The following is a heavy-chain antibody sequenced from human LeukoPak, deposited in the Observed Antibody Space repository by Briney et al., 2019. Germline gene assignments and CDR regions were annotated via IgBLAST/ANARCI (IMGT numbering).Heavy chain of an antibody. CDR1: GFTFGDYA. D-gene: IGHD3-22*01. V-gene: IGHV3-49*04. Sequence: PGGSLRLSCTASGFTFGDYAMSWVRLAPGKGLEWVGFIRSKAYGGTTEYAASVKGRFTISRDDSKSIAYLQMNSLDTEDTAVYYCTRDQLEGFYDSSGYYYTVDFWGQGTLVTVSS. J-gene: IGHJ4*02. CDR3: TRDQLEGFYDSSGYYYTVDF. CDR2: IRSKAYGGTT.